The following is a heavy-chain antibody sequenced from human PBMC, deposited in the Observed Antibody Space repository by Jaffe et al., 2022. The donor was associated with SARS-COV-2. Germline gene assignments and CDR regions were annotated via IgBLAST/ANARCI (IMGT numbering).Heavy chain of an antibody. J-gene: IGHJ4*02. D-gene: IGHD1-26*01. Sequence: QLQLQESGPGLVKPSETLSLTCAVSGGSISSGGYYWGWIRQPPGKGLEWIGSIYYSGSTHYNPSLKSRVTISVDTSKNQFSLNLNSVTAADTAVYYCARWSNPMGGVYYFDYWGQGTLVTVSS. V-gene: IGHV4-39*01. CDR2: IYYSGST. CDR1: GGSISSGGYY. CDR3: ARWSNPMGGVYYFDY.